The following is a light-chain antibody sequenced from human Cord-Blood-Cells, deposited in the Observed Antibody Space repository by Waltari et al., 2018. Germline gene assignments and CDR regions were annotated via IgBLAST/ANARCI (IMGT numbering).Light chain of an antibody. J-gene: IGKJ4*01. CDR1: QSISSY. Sequence: DIQMTQSPSSLSASVGDRVPLTCRASQSISSYLNWYQQKPGKAPKLLIYAASRLQSGVPSRFSGSGSGTDCTLTISSLQPEDFATYYCQQSYSTPPVTFGGGTKVEIK. CDR3: QQSYSTPPVT. CDR2: AAS. V-gene: IGKV1-39*01.